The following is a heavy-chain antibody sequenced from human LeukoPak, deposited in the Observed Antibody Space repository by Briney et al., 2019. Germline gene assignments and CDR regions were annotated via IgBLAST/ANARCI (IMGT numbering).Heavy chain of an antibody. CDR2: VFNGGST. V-gene: IGHV4-59*11. D-gene: IGHD6-13*01. CDR1: GGSINSHY. Sequence: PSETLSLTCSVSGGSINSHYWSWIRQSPGKGLEWIGYVFNGGSTNYNPSLKSRVTMFLDTSRDQFSLRLRSVTAADTAIYYCASRVAGNTWYGVLDFWSPGTLVTVSS. CDR3: ASRVAGNTWYGVLDF. J-gene: IGHJ4*02.